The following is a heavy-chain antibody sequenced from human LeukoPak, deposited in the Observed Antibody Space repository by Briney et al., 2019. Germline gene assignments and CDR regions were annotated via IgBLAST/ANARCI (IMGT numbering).Heavy chain of an antibody. J-gene: IGHJ4*02. D-gene: IGHD4-17*01. CDR3: AKDAEDYGPYFDY. V-gene: IGHV3-21*01. CDR1: GCTFRRYD. Sequence: GGSLRLSCAASGCTFRRYDMNWVRQAPGKGLEWVSSISSSSISINYADSVRDRFTISRDNSKNTLYLQMNSLRAEDTAVYYCAKDAEDYGPYFDYWGQGTLVTVSS. CDR2: ISSSSISI.